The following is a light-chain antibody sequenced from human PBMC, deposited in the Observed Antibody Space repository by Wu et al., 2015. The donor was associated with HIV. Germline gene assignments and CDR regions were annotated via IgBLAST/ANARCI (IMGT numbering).Light chain of an antibody. CDR1: QNGSSSY. CDR3: QQYGYSPPWT. CDR2: GAS. J-gene: IGKJ1*01. V-gene: IGKV3-20*01. Sequence: EIVLTQSPGTLSLSPGEGATLSCRASQNGSSSYLVWYQQRPGQPPRLLIYGASTRATGIPDGFTGSGSGTDFTLTISRLEPEDFGVYYCQQYGYSPPWTFGQGTKVEIK.